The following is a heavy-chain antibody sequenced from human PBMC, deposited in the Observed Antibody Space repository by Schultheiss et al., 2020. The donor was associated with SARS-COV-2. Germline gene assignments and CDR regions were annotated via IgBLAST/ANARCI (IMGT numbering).Heavy chain of an antibody. CDR3: ARNSYGAPFDY. CDR2: IYYSGST. D-gene: IGHD4-17*01. V-gene: IGHV4-31*03. Sequence: SETLSLTCTVSGGSISSGGYYWSWIRQHPGKGLEWIGYIYYSGSTYYNPSLKSRVTISVDTSKNQFSLKLSSVTAADTAVYYCARNSYGAPFDYWGQGTLVTVSS. J-gene: IGHJ4*02. CDR1: GGSISSGGYY.